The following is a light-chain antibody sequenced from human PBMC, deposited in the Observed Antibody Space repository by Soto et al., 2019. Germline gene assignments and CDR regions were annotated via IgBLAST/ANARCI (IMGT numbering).Light chain of an antibody. Sequence: QAVVTQPPSVSGAPGQRVTISCTGSSSNIGAGYDVHWYQQLPGRSPKLLIYANNNRPSGVPDRFSGSKSGTSASLAITGLQAEDEADYYCQSYDSSPSGSRVFGGGTKVTVL. CDR1: SSNIGAGYD. V-gene: IGLV1-40*01. J-gene: IGLJ2*01. CDR3: QSYDSSPSGSRV. CDR2: ANN.